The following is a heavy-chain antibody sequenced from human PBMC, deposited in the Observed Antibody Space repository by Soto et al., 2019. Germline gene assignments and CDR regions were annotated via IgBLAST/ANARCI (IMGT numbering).Heavy chain of an antibody. CDR2: TIPLFSTS. D-gene: IGHD2-15*01. Sequence: QEQLVQSGPEVTKPGSSVTVSCKASAGTFNNYAICWVRQAPGQGLEWMGGTIPLFSTSSYAQKFQGRVTINADQSTSTVYMEMRNLKSEDTALYYCARDGGRTYYYYGMDVWGQGTTVTVS. V-gene: IGHV1-69*01. CDR1: AGTFNNYA. CDR3: ARDGGRTYYYYGMDV. J-gene: IGHJ6*02.